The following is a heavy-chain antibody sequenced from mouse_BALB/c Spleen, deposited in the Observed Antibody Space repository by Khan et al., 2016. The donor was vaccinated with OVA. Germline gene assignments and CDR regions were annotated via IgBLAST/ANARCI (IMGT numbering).Heavy chain of an antibody. J-gene: IGHJ2*02. CDR3: ARVYGGDFDY. CDR2: IRYSGNT. CDR1: GYSITSDYA. V-gene: IGHV3-2*02. D-gene: IGHD1-1*01. Sequence: VQLKESGPGLVKPSQSLSLTCTVTGYSITSDYAWNWIRQFPGNKLEWMGFIRYSGNTKYNPSLKSRFSITRDTSKNQFFLQLNSVTTEDTATYYCARVYGGDFDYWGQGTSLTVSS.